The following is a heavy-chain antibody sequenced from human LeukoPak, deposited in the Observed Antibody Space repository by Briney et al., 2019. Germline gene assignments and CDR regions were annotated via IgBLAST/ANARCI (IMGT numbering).Heavy chain of an antibody. CDR1: GFTLSSYG. D-gene: IGHD1-14*01. CDR2: ASFDGSNK. Sequence: PGGSLRLSCAASGFTLSSYGMHWVRQAPGKGLEWVAAASFDGSNKYYTDSVKGRFTVSRDNSKNTLYLQMNSLRPDDTAVYHCAKAGKKRAEPGDFDYWGQGSLVTVSS. CDR3: AKAGKKRAEPGDFDY. J-gene: IGHJ4*02. V-gene: IGHV3-30*18.